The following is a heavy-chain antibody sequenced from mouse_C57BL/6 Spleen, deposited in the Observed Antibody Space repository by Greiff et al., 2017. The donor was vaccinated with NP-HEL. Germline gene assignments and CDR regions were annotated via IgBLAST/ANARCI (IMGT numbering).Heavy chain of an antibody. CDR1: GYTFTSYW. CDR2: IDPSDSET. CDR3: ARVLRRDYFDY. Sequence: QVQLKQPGAELVRPGSSVKLSCKASGYTFTSYWMHWVKQRPIQGLEWIGNIDPSDSETHYNQKFKDKATLTVDKSSSTAYMQLSSLTSEDSAVYYCARVLRRDYFDYWGQGTTLTVSS. D-gene: IGHD1-2*01. V-gene: IGHV1-52*01. J-gene: IGHJ2*01.